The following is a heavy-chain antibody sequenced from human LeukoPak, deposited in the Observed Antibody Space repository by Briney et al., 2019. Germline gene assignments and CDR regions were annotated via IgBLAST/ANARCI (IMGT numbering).Heavy chain of an antibody. CDR3: ARLTSSSSVYYYYMDV. Sequence: ESLKISCKGSGYSFTSYWIGWVRQMPGKGLEWMGIIYPGDSDTRYSPSFQGQVTISADKSISTAYLQWSSLKASDTAVYYCARLTSSSSVYYYYMDVWGKGTTVTVSS. V-gene: IGHV5-51*01. J-gene: IGHJ6*03. D-gene: IGHD6-6*01. CDR1: GYSFTSYW. CDR2: IYPGDSDT.